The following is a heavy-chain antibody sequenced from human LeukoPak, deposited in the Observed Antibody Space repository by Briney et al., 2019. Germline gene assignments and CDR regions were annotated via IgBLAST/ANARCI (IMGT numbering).Heavy chain of an antibody. V-gene: IGHV1-2*02. CDR2: INPNSGGT. CDR1: GYTFTGYY. D-gene: IGHD3-10*01. CDR3: ARDLITMVWGVIRVFDY. J-gene: IGHJ4*02. Sequence: ASVKVSCKASGYTFTGYYMHWVRQAPGQGLEWMGWINPNSGGTNYAQKFQGRVTMTRDTSISTAYMELSRLRSDDTAVYYCARDLITMVWGVIRVFDYWGQGTLVTVSS.